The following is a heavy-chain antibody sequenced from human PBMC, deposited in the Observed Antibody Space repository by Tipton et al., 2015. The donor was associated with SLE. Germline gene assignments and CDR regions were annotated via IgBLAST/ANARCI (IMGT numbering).Heavy chain of an antibody. J-gene: IGHJ4*02. CDR2: IYYSGST. CDR3: ARARGAAGKDLDY. Sequence: TLSLTCTVSGGSISNYYWSWIRQPPGKGLEWIGYIYYSGSTNYSPSLKSRVTISVDTSKNQFSLKLSSVTAADTAVYYCARARGAAGKDLDYWGQGTLVTVSS. CDR1: GGSISNYY. D-gene: IGHD6-13*01. V-gene: IGHV4-59*01.